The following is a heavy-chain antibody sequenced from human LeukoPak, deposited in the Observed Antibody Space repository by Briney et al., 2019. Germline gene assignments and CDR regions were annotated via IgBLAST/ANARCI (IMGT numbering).Heavy chain of an antibody. Sequence: GSSVTVSFKASGGTFISYAISWVRQAPGQGLEWMGGIIPIFGTANYAQKFQGRVTIIADESTSTDYMELSSLRSEDTAVYYCSVIYYYDSSGYYYDSALYYYGMDVWGQGTTVTVSS. CDR2: IIPIFGTA. CDR3: SVIYYYDSSGYYYDSALYYYGMDV. CDR1: GGTFISYA. V-gene: IGHV1-69*01. J-gene: IGHJ6*02. D-gene: IGHD3-22*01.